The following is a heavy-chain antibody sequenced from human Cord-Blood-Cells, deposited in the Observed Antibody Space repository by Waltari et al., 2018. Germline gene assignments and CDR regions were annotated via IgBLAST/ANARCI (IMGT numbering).Heavy chain of an antibody. CDR1: GGTFSSYA. Sequence: QVQLVQSGAEVKKPGSSVKVSCKASGGTFSSYAISWVRQAPGQGLEWMGRIIPILGIANYAQKFQGKVTITADKSTSTAYMELSSLRSEDTAVYYCARGEQLDAFDIWGQGTMVTVSS. CDR3: ARGEQLDAFDI. CDR2: IIPILGIA. J-gene: IGHJ3*02. V-gene: IGHV1-69*09. D-gene: IGHD6-6*01.